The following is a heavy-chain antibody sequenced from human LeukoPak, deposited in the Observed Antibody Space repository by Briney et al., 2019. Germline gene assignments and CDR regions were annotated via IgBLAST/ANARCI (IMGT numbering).Heavy chain of an antibody. CDR1: GFTFTSYG. CDR3: AKDPPFGEYPPYHYYAMDV. D-gene: IGHD3-10*01. V-gene: IGHV3-30*18. Sequence: GGSLRLSCAASGFTFTSYGMHWVRQAPGKGLEWVALISYDRSNTYYADSVKGRFTISRDNSEKTLYLQMNSLRSEDTAVYYCAKDPPFGEYPPYHYYAMDVWGQGTTVAVSS. J-gene: IGHJ6*02. CDR2: ISYDRSNT.